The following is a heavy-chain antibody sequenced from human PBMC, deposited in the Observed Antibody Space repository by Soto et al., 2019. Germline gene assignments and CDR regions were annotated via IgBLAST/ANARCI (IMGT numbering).Heavy chain of an antibody. D-gene: IGHD3-10*01. CDR1: GFTFSSYA. CDR3: ARAGGYPYYYYYGMDV. J-gene: IGHJ6*02. V-gene: IGHV3-30-3*01. CDR2: ISYDGSNK. Sequence: HPGGSLRLSCAASGFTFSSYAMHWVRQAPGKGLEWVAVISYDGSNKYYADSVKGRFTISRDNSKNTLYLQMNSLRAEDTAVYYCARAGGYPYYYYYGMDVWGQGTTVTVSS.